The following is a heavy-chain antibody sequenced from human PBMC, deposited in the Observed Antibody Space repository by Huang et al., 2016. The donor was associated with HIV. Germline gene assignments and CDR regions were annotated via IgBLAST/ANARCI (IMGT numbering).Heavy chain of an antibody. J-gene: IGHJ4*02. CDR2: INPIFGTA. D-gene: IGHD3-22*01. V-gene: IGHV1-69*13. CDR3: ARARGYYDSSVSYYFDY. CDR1: GGTFSSYA. Sequence: QVQLVQSGAEVKKPGSSVKVSCKASGGTFSSYAISWVRQAPGQGLEWGGGINPIFGTANYAQKFQGRVTSTADESTSTAYMELSSLRSEDTAVYYCARARGYYDSSVSYYFDYWGQGTLVTVSS.